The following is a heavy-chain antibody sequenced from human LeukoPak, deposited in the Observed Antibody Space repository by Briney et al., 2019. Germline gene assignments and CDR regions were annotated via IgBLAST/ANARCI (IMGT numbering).Heavy chain of an antibody. J-gene: IGHJ4*02. CDR1: GFTFDDYG. D-gene: IGHD3-9*01. V-gene: IGHV3-20*04. CDR2: INWNGGST. CDR3: ARDRSYDILTGYAFDY. Sequence: GGSLRLPCAASGFTFDDYGMSWVRQAPGKGLEWVSGINWNGGSTGYADSVKGRFTISRDNAKNSLYLQMNSLRAEATALYYCARDRSYDILTGYAFDYWGQGTLVTVSS.